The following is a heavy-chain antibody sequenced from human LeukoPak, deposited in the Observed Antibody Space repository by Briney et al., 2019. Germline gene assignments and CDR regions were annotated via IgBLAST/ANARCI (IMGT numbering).Heavy chain of an antibody. CDR2: ISINNGNK. J-gene: IGHJ3*02. CDR3: SSHYSDTTGYRRDAFVI. D-gene: IGHD3-22*01. V-gene: IGHV1-18*01. CDR1: GCTFTSYG. Sequence: AAVKESCKSSGCTFTSYGFSWVGQAPGQGLEWMGWISINNGNKNYAQKLQDRVTMTTDTSTSTPYLELRSLREDDAPVYYCSSHYSDTTGYRRDAFVIWGEGTMVSVPS.